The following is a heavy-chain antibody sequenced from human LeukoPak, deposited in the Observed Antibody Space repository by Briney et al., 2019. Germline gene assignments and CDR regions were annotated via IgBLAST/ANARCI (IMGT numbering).Heavy chain of an antibody. Sequence: GGSLRLSCAASGFTFSSNGMHWVRQAQGKGREWGAFIRYDVSDKAYVDPVKGRFTISTYTSKNTLYLQMNTSRSEDTALYYCAKDRDKGNYYFDYWGQGTLVTVSS. V-gene: IGHV3-30*02. CDR2: IRYDVSDK. CDR3: AKDRDKGNYYFDY. J-gene: IGHJ4*02. CDR1: GFTFSSNG. D-gene: IGHD1-7*01.